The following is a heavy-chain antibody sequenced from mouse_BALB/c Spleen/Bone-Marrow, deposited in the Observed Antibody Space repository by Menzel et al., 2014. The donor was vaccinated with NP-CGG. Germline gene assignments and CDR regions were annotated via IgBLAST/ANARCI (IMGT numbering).Heavy chain of an antibody. CDR2: ISGGGSYT. D-gene: IGHD1-1*01. J-gene: IGHJ2*01. CDR3: ARQYGSSYFDY. V-gene: IGHV5-9-2*01. Sequence: DVMLVESGGGLVKPGGPLKLSCAASGFTFSSYGMSWVRQTPEKRLEWVATISGGGSYTYYPDSVKGRFTISRDNAKNNLYLQMSSLRSEDTALYYCARQYGSSYFDYWGQGTTLTVSS. CDR1: GFTFSSYG.